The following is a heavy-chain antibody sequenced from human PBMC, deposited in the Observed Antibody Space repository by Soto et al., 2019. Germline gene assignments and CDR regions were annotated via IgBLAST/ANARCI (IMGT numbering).Heavy chain of an antibody. D-gene: IGHD1-26*01. V-gene: IGHV4-34*01. CDR2: VNHSGST. CDR1: GGSFSGYY. J-gene: IGHJ4*02. Sequence: QVQLQQWGAGLLKPSETLSLTCAVYGGSFSGYYWSWIRQPPGKGLEWIGEVNHSGSTNYNPSLKSRVTISVDTSKNQFSRKLSSVTAADTAVYYCARVGPSTGGDYWGQGTLVTVSS. CDR3: ARVGPSTGGDY.